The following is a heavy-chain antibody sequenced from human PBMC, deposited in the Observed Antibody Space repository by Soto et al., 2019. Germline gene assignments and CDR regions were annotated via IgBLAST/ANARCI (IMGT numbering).Heavy chain of an antibody. CDR2: IYHSGST. J-gene: IGHJ1*01. D-gene: IGHD6-19*01. CDR1: GGSISSGGYS. CDR3: ARRRRVGIAVAGTNAEYFQH. Sequence: SETLSLTCAVSGGSISSGGYSWSWIRQPPGKGLEWIGYIYHSGSTYYNPSLKSRVTISVDTSKNQFSLKLSSVTAADTAVYYCARRRRVGIAVAGTNAEYFQHWGQGTLVTVSS. V-gene: IGHV4-30-2*01.